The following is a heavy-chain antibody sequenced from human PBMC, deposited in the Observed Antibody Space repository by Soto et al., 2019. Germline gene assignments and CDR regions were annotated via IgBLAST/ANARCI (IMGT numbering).Heavy chain of an antibody. CDR1: GGSITSSNW. J-gene: IGHJ4*02. CDR2: IYHSGSI. D-gene: IGHD6-19*01. Sequence: QLQLQESGPGLVKPSETLSLTCAVSGGSITSSNWWTWVRQPPGRGLEWIGEIYHSGSINHSPSLTSRLTLSVDKSKNQFSRKLRSVTAADTAVDYCVRDNSDWLFDYWGQGILVTVSS. CDR3: VRDNSDWLFDY. V-gene: IGHV4-4*02.